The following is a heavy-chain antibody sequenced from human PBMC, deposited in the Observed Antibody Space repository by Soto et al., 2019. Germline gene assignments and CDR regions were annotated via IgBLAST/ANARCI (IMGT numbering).Heavy chain of an antibody. J-gene: IGHJ3*02. CDR3: NRLMTTMNYNSFDM. CDR1: GITFSGSA. V-gene: IGHV3-73*02. D-gene: IGHD4-17*01. CDR2: IRSQVDNYAT. Sequence: EVQLVESGGGLVQPGGSLKLSCAASGITFSGSAMHWVRQHSGKGLSWDGRIRSQVDNYATIYAASVKGRFTISRDDSEITAYMQMNSLTTEDTAVYYCNRLMTTMNYNSFDMWGQRTMVTFS.